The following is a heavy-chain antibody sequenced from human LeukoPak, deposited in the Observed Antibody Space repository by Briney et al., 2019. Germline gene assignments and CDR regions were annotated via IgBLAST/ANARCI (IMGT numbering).Heavy chain of an antibody. J-gene: IGHJ5*02. CDR2: IYSGGST. CDR3: TRNWGSDNWFDP. V-gene: IGHV3-53*01. D-gene: IGHD7-27*01. CDR1: GFTFSSYS. Sequence: PGGSLRLSCAASGFTFSSYSMNWVRQAPGKGLEWVSVIYSGGSTYYADSVKGRFTISRDNSKNTLYLQMNSLRAEDTAVYYCTRNWGSDNWFDPWGQGTLVTVSS.